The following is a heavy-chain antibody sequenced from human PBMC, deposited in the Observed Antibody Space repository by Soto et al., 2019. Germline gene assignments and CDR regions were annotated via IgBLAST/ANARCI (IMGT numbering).Heavy chain of an antibody. V-gene: IGHV4-30-2*02. Sequence: SETLSLTCAVSGGSISSGGYSWSWIRQPPGKGLEWIGYMYHSGSTYYNPSLKSGVTISIDTSKNQFSLKLSSVTAADTAVYYCARTASYYGSTGFYHFDYWGQGTLVTVSS. J-gene: IGHJ4*02. CDR2: MYHSGST. CDR3: ARTASYYGSTGFYHFDY. CDR1: GGSISSGGYS. D-gene: IGHD3-22*01.